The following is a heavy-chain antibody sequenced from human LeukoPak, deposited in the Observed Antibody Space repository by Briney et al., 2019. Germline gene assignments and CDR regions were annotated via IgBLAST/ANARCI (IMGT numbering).Heavy chain of an antibody. CDR2: ISSSSSYI. CDR3: ARDEVGGPLAY. CDR1: GFTFSSYS. V-gene: IGHV3-21*06. J-gene: IGHJ4*02. Sequence: PGGSXRLSCAASGFTFSSYSMNWVRQAPGKGLEWVSSISSSSSYIYYADSVKGRFTISRDNANNLLHLQMNSLRDEDTAVYYCARDEVGGPLAYWGQGTLVTVSS.